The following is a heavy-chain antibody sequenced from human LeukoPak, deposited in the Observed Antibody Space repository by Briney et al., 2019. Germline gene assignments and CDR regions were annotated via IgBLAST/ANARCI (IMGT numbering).Heavy chain of an antibody. D-gene: IGHD3-22*01. J-gene: IGHJ4*02. Sequence: SETLSLTCTVSGYSISSGYYWGWIRQPPGKGLEWIGNIYHSGSTYYNPSLKSRVTISIDTSKNQFSLNLSSVTAADTAVYYCARDSIYYYDSSGYLDYWGQGTLVTVSS. CDR1: GYSISSGYY. CDR3: ARDSIYYYDSSGYLDY. V-gene: IGHV4-38-2*02. CDR2: IYHSGST.